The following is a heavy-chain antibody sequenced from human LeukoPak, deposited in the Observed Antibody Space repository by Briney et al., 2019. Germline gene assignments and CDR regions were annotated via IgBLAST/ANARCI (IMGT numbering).Heavy chain of an antibody. D-gene: IGHD6-13*01. CDR2: ISWNSGSI. J-gene: IGHJ4*02. V-gene: IGHV3-9*01. CDR1: GFTFDDYA. CDR3: ARSSSWTEGSVEFDY. Sequence: SGGSLRLSCAASGFTFDDYAMHWVRQAPAKGLEWDSGISWNSGSIGYADSVTGRFTISRDNAKNSLYLQMNSLRAEDTASYYCARSSSWTEGSVEFDYWGQGTLVTVSS.